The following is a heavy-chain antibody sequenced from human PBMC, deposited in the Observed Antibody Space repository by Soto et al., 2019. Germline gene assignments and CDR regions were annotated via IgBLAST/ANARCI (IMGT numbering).Heavy chain of an antibody. J-gene: IGHJ4*02. CDR2: ISYDGSNK. CDR3: AKDYYYYGSGSYNFDY. D-gene: IGHD3-10*01. Sequence: GGSLRLSCAASGFTFSSYGMHWVRQAPGKGLEWVAVISYDGSNKYYADSVKGRFTISRDNSKNTLYLQMNSLRAEDTAVYYCAKDYYYYGSGSYNFDYWGQGTLVTVSS. V-gene: IGHV3-30*18. CDR1: GFTFSSYG.